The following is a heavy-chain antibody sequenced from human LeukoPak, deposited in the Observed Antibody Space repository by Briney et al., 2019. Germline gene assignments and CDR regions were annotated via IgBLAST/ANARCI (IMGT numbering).Heavy chain of an antibody. CDR2: ISAYNGNT. CDR1: GYTCTSYG. V-gene: IGHV1-18*01. Sequence: ASVKVSCKASGYTCTSYGISWVRQAPGQGLEWMGWISAYNGNTNYAQKLQGRVTMTTDTSTSTAYMELRSLRSDDTAVYYCARDLLPYYDSSGYYTSDYWGQGTLVTVSS. J-gene: IGHJ4*02. CDR3: ARDLLPYYDSSGYYTSDY. D-gene: IGHD3-22*01.